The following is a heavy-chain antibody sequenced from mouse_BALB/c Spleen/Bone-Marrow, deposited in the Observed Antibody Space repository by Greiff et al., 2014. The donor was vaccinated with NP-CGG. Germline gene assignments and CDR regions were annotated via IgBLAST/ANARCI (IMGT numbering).Heavy chain of an antibody. CDR3: ARWYYGSSAFAY. V-gene: IGHV1-9*01. D-gene: IGHD1-1*01. Sequence: VKLVESGAELMKPGASVKISCKATGYTFSTYWIHWVKQRPGHGLEWIGEILPGSGSTNYNEKFKGKGTFTADTSSNAVYMQLSSLTSEDSAVYYGARWYYGSSAFAYWGQGTLVTVSA. J-gene: IGHJ3*01. CDR2: ILPGSGST. CDR1: GYTFSTYW.